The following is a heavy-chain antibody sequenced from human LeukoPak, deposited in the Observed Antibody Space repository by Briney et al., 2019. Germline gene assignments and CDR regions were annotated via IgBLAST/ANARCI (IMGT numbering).Heavy chain of an antibody. CDR2: ISLACHNT. CDR3: ATDPSTGYDWFDP. V-gene: IGHV3-23*01. Sequence: STISLACHNTPHADAVKGRFTISRDNSKNTLYLQMNSLRADDTAVYFCATDPSTGYDWFDPWGQGTLVTVSS. J-gene: IGHJ5*02. D-gene: IGHD4-11*01.